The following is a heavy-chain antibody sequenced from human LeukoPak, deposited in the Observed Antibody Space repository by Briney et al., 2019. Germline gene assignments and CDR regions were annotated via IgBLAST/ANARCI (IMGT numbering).Heavy chain of an antibody. J-gene: IGHJ4*02. CDR1: GYTFTGYN. CDR3: ARDQGSLTRSWYTGY. Sequence: ASVKISCKASGYTFTGYNIYWVRQAPRQGLEWMGRIKPYTGETNIAQTLQARVTMTRDTSITTAYMDLSSLTPDDTAVYFCARDQGSLTRSWYTGYWGQGTQVTVSS. V-gene: IGHV1-2*06. CDR2: IKPYTGET. D-gene: IGHD6-13*01.